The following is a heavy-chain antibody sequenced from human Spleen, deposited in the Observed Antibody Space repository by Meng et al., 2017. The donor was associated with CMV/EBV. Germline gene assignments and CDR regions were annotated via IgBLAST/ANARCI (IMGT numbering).Heavy chain of an antibody. J-gene: IGHJ3*02. CDR3: ARDNVNPYSSGWYGAFDM. V-gene: IGHV3-21*01. CDR1: GFTFNDYA. CDR2: ISSSSTYI. Sequence: GGSLRLSCSASGFTFNDYAMHWVRQAPGKGLEWVSSISSSSTYIYHADSVKGRFTISRDNAKNSLYLQMNSLRAEDTAVYYCARDNVNPYSSGWYGAFDMWGQGTMVTVSS. D-gene: IGHD6-19*01.